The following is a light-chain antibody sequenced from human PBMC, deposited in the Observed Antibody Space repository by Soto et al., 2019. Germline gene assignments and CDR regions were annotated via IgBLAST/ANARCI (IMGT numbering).Light chain of an antibody. CDR2: EVT. CDR1: SGDIGSYNR. V-gene: IGLV2-14*01. CDR3: SSYTNINTRACV. J-gene: IGLJ1*01. Sequence: QSLLREPASVSGSPGHSITISCTGTSGDIGSYNRVSWYQQHPGKAPKLIIYEVTDRPSGVSNRFSGSKSGNTASLTISGLQAEDEAEYYCSSYTNINTRACVFGTGTKVTVL.